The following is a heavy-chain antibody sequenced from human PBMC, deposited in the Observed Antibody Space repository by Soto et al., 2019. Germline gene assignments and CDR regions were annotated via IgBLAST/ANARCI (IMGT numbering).Heavy chain of an antibody. D-gene: IGHD5-12*01. CDR2: IYYSGST. CDR1: GGSISSYY. J-gene: IGHJ6*03. Sequence: SETLSLTCTVSGGSISSYYWSWIRQPPGKGLEWIGYIYYSGSTNYNPSLKSRVTISVDTSTNQFSLKLSSVTSEDTAVYYCATEAQAVATILAGDFYYYYYMDVWGKGTTVTVSS. CDR3: ATEAQAVATILAGDFYYYYYMDV. V-gene: IGHV4-59*01.